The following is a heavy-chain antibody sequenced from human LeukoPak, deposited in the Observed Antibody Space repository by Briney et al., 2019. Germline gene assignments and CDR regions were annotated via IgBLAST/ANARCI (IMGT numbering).Heavy chain of an antibody. Sequence: SETLSLTCTVSGASITYYHWSWIRQPPGKGLEWIGVIYSSGSTKYNPSLKSRVAISFDTSENRLSLKVGSVTAADTAVYYCARFRSLGASFDNWGQGSLVAVSA. D-gene: IGHD1-26*01. CDR1: GASITYYH. CDR3: ARFRSLGASFDN. J-gene: IGHJ4*02. V-gene: IGHV4-59*08. CDR2: IYSSGST.